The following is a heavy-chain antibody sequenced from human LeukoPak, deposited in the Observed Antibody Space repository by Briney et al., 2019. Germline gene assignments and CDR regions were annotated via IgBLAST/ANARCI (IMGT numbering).Heavy chain of an antibody. CDR3: AGSGYCSSTSCYVYGWFDP. Sequence: GGTLTSSCAASGFTSSDYYRSWLRQARGKGREGVSYINSSDSTIYYAYSVKGRFTISRDNAKNSLYLQMSSLRSDDTAAYYCAGSGYCSSTSCYVYGWFDPWGQGTLVTVSS. J-gene: IGHJ5*02. CDR2: INSSDSTI. V-gene: IGHV3-11*01. CDR1: GFTSSDYY. D-gene: IGHD2-2*01.